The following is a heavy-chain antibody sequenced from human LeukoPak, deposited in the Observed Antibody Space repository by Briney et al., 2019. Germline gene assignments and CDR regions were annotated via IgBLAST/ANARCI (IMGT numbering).Heavy chain of an antibody. CDR3: AKAPAYYYYFDQ. CDR2: IYTGGNT. CDR1: GFTFSSYA. D-gene: IGHD2-21*01. Sequence: GGSLRLSCAVSGFTFSSYAMSWVRQAPGKGLEWVSVIYTGGNTDYVDSVKGRFIFSRDNSKNTLYLQMNSLRAEDTAVYYCAKAPAYYYYFDQWGQGTLVTVSS. J-gene: IGHJ4*02. V-gene: IGHV3-23*03.